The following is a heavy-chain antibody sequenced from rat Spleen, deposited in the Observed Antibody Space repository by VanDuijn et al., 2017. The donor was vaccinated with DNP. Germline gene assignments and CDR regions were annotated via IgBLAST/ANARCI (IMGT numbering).Heavy chain of an antibody. J-gene: IGHJ4*01. Sequence: EVQLVESGGGLVQPGGSLKLSCAASGFTFTDYNMAWVRQAPKKGLEWVATISHDGGGTFYGDSVKGRFTISRDNAKSTLYLQMNSLRSEDTATYYCLKHLDAWGQGTSVTVSS. CDR3: LKHLDA. CDR1: GFTFTDYN. CDR2: ISHDGGGT. V-gene: IGHV5S10*01.